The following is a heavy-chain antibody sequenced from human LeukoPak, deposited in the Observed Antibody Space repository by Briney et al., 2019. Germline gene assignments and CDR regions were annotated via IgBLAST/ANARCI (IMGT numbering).Heavy chain of an antibody. Sequence: ASVTVSCTASGYTFTDYYIHWVRQAPGQGLEWMAWINPNSGGTYYAQNFHDRITLTRDTSISTAYMELSRLRSDDTAIYYCARANALYCSSTSCLFDYWGQGTLVTASS. V-gene: IGHV1-2*02. CDR3: ARANALYCSSTSCLFDY. CDR1: GYTFTDYY. D-gene: IGHD2-2*01. CDR2: INPNSGGT. J-gene: IGHJ4*02.